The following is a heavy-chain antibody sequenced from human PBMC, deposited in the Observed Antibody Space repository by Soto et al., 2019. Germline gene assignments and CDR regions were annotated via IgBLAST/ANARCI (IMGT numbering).Heavy chain of an antibody. CDR2: IISTGIST. CDR1: GFSFSTFA. D-gene: IGHD4-17*01. V-gene: IGHV3-23*01. Sequence: EVQILESGGGLIQPGGSLRLSCAASGFSFSTFAMTWVRQAPGKGLEWVSTIISTGISTYYADSVKGRFTISRANSKNTLYLQMTSLRAEGSAVYYCAKGNYGDYGGFDPWGQGTLVTVSS. J-gene: IGHJ5*02. CDR3: AKGNYGDYGGFDP.